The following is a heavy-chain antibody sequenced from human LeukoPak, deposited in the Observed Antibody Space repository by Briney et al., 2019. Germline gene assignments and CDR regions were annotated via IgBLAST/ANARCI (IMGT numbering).Heavy chain of an antibody. J-gene: IGHJ4*01. V-gene: IGHV3-11*01. CDR2: ISSSGTTI. CDR1: GFTFSDYQ. D-gene: IGHD5-18*01. CDR3: AREGYSSSFDY. Sequence: KPGGSLRLSCAASGFTFSDYQMNWIRQAPGKGPEWVSYISSSGTTIFYADSVRGRFTVPRDNARNSMLLQMNYLSAEDTAVYYCAREGYSSSFDYWGQGALVTVSS.